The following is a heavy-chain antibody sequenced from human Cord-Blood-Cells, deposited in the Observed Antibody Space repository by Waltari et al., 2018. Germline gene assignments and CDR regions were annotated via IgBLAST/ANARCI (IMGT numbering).Heavy chain of an antibody. CDR1: GFTFSSYA. J-gene: IGHJ4*02. CDR2: IGGSGGRP. V-gene: IGHV3-23*01. D-gene: IGHD6-13*01. Sequence: EVQLLESGGGLVQPGGSLRLSCAASGFTFSSYAMSWVRQAPGEGLEWVSAIGGSGGRPYYADSVKGRFTISRDNAKNTLYLQMNSLRAEDTAVYYCAKEVGATSSSWTDYWGQGTLVTVSS. CDR3: AKEVGATSSSWTDY.